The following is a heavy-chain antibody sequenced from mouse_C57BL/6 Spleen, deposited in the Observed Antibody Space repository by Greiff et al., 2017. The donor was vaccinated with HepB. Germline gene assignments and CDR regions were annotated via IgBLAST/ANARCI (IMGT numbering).Heavy chain of an antibody. Sequence: EVQRVESGGGLVQPGGSLKLSCAASGFTFSDYGMAWVRQAPRKGPEWVAFISNLAYSIYYADTVTGRFTIPSENAKNTLYLEMSSLRSEDTAMYYCARLRDYGSTSAMDYWGQGTSVTVSS. J-gene: IGHJ4*01. D-gene: IGHD1-1*01. CDR2: ISNLAYSI. V-gene: IGHV5-15*01. CDR3: ARLRDYGSTSAMDY. CDR1: GFTFSDYG.